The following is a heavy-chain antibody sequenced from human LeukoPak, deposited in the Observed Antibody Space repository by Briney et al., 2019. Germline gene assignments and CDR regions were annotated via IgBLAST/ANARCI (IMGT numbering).Heavy chain of an antibody. CDR3: ARGEGGSYPFDC. J-gene: IGHJ4*02. D-gene: IGHD1-26*01. V-gene: IGHV3-21*01. CDR1: GFTFSSYS. Sequence: PGGSLRLSCAASGFTFSSYSVNWVRQAPGKGLEWVSSISSSSSYIYYADSVKGRFTISRDNAKKSLYLQMNSLRAEDTGVYYCARGEGGSYPFDCWGQGTLVTVSS. CDR2: ISSSSSYI.